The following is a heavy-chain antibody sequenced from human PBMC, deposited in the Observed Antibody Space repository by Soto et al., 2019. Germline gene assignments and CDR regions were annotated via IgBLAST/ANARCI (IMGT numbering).Heavy chain of an antibody. Sequence: EVQVVESGGDLVKPGGSLRLSCATSGFIFSSAWMSWVRQAPGKGLEWVGRIKSKSDGGTRDYAAPVNGRFNISRDDSKNMVYLQMHSLTAEDTAVYYCVEGWNDFWGQGTLVTVSS. D-gene: IGHD1-1*01. V-gene: IGHV3-15*01. CDR2: IKSKSDGGTR. CDR1: GFIFSSAW. CDR3: VEGWNDF. J-gene: IGHJ4*02.